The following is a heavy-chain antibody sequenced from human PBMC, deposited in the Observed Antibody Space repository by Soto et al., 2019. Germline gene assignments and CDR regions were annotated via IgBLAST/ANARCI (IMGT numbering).Heavy chain of an antibody. J-gene: IGHJ3*02. CDR2: IIPIFGTA. V-gene: IGHV1-69*06. D-gene: IGHD5-12*01. CDR3: ARWSEMATISTDAFDI. Sequence: ASVKVSCKASGGTFSSYAISWVRQAPGQGLEWMGGIIPIFGTANYAQKFQGRVTITADKSTSTAYMELSSLRSEDTAVYYCARWSEMATISTDAFDIWGQGTRVTVSS. CDR1: GGTFSSYA.